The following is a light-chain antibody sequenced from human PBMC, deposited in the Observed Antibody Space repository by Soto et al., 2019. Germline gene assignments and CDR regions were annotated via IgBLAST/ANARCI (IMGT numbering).Light chain of an antibody. CDR1: SSNVGSNP. J-gene: IGLJ3*02. CDR3: AAWDDSLNGWV. Sequence: QLVLTQPPSASGTPGQRVTISCSGSSSNVGSNPINWYHQLPGTAPKLLMYGNSQRPSGVPDRFSGSKSGTSASLAISGLQSEDEADYYCAAWDDSLNGWVFGGGTQLPVL. V-gene: IGLV1-44*01. CDR2: GNS.